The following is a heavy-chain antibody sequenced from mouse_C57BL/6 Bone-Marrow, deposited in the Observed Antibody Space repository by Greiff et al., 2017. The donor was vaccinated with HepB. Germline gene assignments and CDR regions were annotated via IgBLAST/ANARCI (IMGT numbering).Heavy chain of an antibody. CDR1: GFTFSSYA. Sequence: EVKLVESGGGLVKPGGSLKLSCAASGFTFSSYAMSWVRQTPEKRLEWVATISYGGSYTYYPDNVKGRFTISRDNAKNNLYLQMSHLKSEDTAMYYCARDATGVWYFDVWGTGTTVTVSS. J-gene: IGHJ1*03. CDR3: ARDATGVWYFDV. V-gene: IGHV5-4*01. D-gene: IGHD4-1*02. CDR2: ISYGGSYT.